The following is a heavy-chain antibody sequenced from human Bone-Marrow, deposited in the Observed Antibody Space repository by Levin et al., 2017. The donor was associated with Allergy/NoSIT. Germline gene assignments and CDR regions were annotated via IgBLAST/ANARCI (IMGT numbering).Heavy chain of an antibody. V-gene: IGHV3-21*01. Sequence: RTGGSLRLSCAASGFSFNNYIMNWVRQAPGKGLEWVSSISSSGTSVYLADSVKGRFSVSRDNAWNSLSLQMNSLRAEDTAVYFCAREVGAWNSHYFDFWGQGTLVTVSS. CDR1: GFSFNNYI. D-gene: IGHD1-7*01. CDR3: AREVGAWNSHYFDF. J-gene: IGHJ4*02. CDR2: ISSSGTSV.